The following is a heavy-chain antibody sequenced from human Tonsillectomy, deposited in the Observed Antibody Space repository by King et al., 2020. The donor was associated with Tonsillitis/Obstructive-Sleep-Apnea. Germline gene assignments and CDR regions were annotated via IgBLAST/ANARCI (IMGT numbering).Heavy chain of an antibody. J-gene: IGHJ4*02. V-gene: IGHV4-59*01. Sequence: QLQESGPGLVKPSETLSLTCTVSGGSISSCYWSWIRQPPGKGLEWIGYIYYSGSTNYNPSLKSRVTISSDTYKNKFSLKLSSVTAADTAVYYCASMVFGVVKPPRYFDYWGQGTLVTVSS. D-gene: IGHD3-3*01. CDR3: ASMVFGVVKPPRYFDY. CDR1: GGSISSCY. CDR2: IYYSGST.